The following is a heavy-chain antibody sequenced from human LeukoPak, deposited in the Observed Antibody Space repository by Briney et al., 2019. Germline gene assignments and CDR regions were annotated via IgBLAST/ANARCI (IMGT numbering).Heavy chain of an antibody. D-gene: IGHD6-19*01. CDR2: ISGSGGST. CDR1: GFTFSNAW. CDR3: AKSLTGAGTALFDY. Sequence: GGSLRLSCAASGFTFSNAWMSWVRQAPGKGLEWVSAISGSGGSTYYADSVKGRFTISRDNSKNTLYLQMNSLRAEDTAVYYCAKSLTGAGTALFDYWGQGTLVTVSS. V-gene: IGHV3-23*01. J-gene: IGHJ4*02.